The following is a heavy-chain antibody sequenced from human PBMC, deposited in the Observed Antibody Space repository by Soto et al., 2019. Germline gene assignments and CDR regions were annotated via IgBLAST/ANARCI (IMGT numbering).Heavy chain of an antibody. CDR1: GGTFGNSA. V-gene: IGHV1-69*01. J-gene: IGHJ4*02. CDR3: AKVMAAAGYDS. Sequence: QVKLVQSGAEVKKPRSSVKVSCKASGGTFGNSAISWVRQDPGQGLEWMGGIIPVFGTVNYAQKFEGRVTISADASTSTVFMKMGRLTSEDTAVYYCAKVMAAAGYDSWGQGTLVTVSS. D-gene: IGHD3-16*01. CDR2: IIPVFGTV.